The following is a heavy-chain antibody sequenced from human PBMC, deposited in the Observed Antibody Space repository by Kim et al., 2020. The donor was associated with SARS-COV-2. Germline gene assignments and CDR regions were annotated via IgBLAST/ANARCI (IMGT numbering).Heavy chain of an antibody. CDR2: ISYDGNNK. Sequence: GGSLRLSCAASGFTFSSYAMHWVRQAPGKGLEWVAVISYDGNNKYYADSVKGRFTISRDNSKNTLYLQMNSLRAEDTAVYYCARDVWSRSGYGIPWFDPWGQGTLVTVSS. V-gene: IGHV3-30*04. J-gene: IGHJ5*02. CDR1: GFTFSSYA. D-gene: IGHD5-12*01. CDR3: ARDVWSRSGYGIPWFDP.